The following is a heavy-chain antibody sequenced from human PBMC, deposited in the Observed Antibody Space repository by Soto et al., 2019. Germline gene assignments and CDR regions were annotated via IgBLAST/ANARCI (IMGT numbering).Heavy chain of an antibody. Sequence: SETLSLTCTVSGGSISSGGYYWSWIRQHPGKGLEWIGYIYYGGSTYYNPSLKSRVTISVDTSKNQFSLKLSSVTAADTAVYYCARDYYDSSLGGVGAFDIWGQGTMVTVSS. CDR3: ARDYYDSSLGGVGAFDI. CDR1: GGSISSGGYY. CDR2: IYYGGST. D-gene: IGHD3-22*01. V-gene: IGHV4-31*03. J-gene: IGHJ3*02.